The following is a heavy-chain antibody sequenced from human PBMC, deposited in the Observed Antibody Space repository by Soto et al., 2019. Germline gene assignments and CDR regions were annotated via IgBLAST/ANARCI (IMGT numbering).Heavy chain of an antibody. CDR2: VYYSGST. CDR3: ARGVLRFLQWLGP. V-gene: IGHV4-61*01. J-gene: IGHJ5*02. D-gene: IGHD3-3*01. Sequence: SETLSLTCTVSGASVNSENYYWSWIRQPPGKGLEWIGYVYYSGSTNYNSSLKSRATISLDTYKNQFSLKMTSMTSADTAFYYCARGVLRFLQWLGPWGPGTMVTVSS. CDR1: GASVNSENYY.